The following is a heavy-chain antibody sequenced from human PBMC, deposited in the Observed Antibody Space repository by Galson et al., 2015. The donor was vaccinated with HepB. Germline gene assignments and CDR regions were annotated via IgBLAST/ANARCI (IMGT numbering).Heavy chain of an antibody. J-gene: IGHJ6*02. D-gene: IGHD2-2*03. V-gene: IGHV1-69*13. CDR1: GGTFSSYA. Sequence: SVKVSCKASGGTFSSYAISWVRQAPGQGLEWMGGIIPIFGTANYAQKFQGRVTITADESTSTAYMELSSLRSEDTAVYYCASRSGYCSSTSCSYAHYYYYGMDVWGQGTTVTVSS. CDR3: ASRSGYCSSTSCSYAHYYYYGMDV. CDR2: IIPIFGTA.